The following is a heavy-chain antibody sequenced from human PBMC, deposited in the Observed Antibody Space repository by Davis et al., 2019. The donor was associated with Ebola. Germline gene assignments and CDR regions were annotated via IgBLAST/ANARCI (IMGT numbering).Heavy chain of an antibody. CDR2: INPHNGNT. CDR1: GYTFTNYG. J-gene: IGHJ2*01. CDR3: AQGNVDWGSSYWYFGL. D-gene: IGHD7-27*01. V-gene: IGHV1-18*04. Sequence: ASVKVSCKASGYTFTNYGITWVRQAPGQGLEWMGWINPHNGNTNYAQNVQGRVIMTSDTATTTAYMEVGSLRSDDTAVYYCAQGNVDWGSSYWYFGLWGRGTLVTVSS.